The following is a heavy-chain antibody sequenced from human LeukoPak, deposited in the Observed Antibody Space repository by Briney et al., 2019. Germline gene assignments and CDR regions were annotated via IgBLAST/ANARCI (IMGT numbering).Heavy chain of an antibody. CDR2: ISWNSGSI. Sequence: PGGSLRLSCAASGFTFEDYAMHWVRQAPGKGLEWVSGISWNSGSIGYADSVKGRFTISRDNAKNSLYLQMNSLRAEDTALYYCAKGGGNPYYFDYWGQGTLVTVSS. CDR1: GFTFEDYA. V-gene: IGHV3-9*01. D-gene: IGHD3-3*01. CDR3: AKGGGNPYYFDY. J-gene: IGHJ4*02.